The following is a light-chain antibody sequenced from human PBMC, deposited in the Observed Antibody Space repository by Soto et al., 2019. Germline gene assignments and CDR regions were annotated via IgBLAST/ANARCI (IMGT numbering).Light chain of an antibody. V-gene: IGKV3-15*01. Sequence: EIVMTQSPATLSVSPGARATLSCRASQSISSNLAWYQQKPGQAPRLLIYGASTRATGIPATFSGSGSGTEFTLTICSLQSEDFAVYYCQQYNNWPFTFGPGTKVDIK. CDR3: QQYNNWPFT. CDR1: QSISSN. CDR2: GAS. J-gene: IGKJ3*01.